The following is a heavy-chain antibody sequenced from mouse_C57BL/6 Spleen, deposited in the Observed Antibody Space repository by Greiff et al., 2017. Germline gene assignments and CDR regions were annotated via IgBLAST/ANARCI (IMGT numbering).Heavy chain of an antibody. CDR2: IDPETGGT. V-gene: IGHV1-15*01. J-gene: IGHJ2*01. D-gene: IGHD2-5*01. CDR3: TREGYSNTYFDY. Sequence: QVQLKQSGAELVRPGASVTLSCKASGYTFTDYEMHWVKQTPVHGLEWIGAIDPETGGTAYNQKFKGKAILTADKSSSTAYMELRSLTSEDSAVYYCTREGYSNTYFDYWGQGTTLTVSS. CDR1: GYTFTDYE.